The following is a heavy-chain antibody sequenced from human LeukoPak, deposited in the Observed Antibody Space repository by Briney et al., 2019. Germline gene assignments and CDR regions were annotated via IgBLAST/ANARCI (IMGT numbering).Heavy chain of an antibody. CDR2: IYSDGST. CDR1: GFTVSSNY. V-gene: IGHV3-53*01. J-gene: IGHJ4*02. CDR3: ARTVSGWPDY. Sequence: GGSLRLSCAASGFTVSSNYMGWVRQAPGKGLEWVSVIYSDGSTYYADSVKGRFTISRDNSKNTLYLQMNSLRAEDTAVYYCARTVSGWPDYWGQGTLVTVSS. D-gene: IGHD6-19*01.